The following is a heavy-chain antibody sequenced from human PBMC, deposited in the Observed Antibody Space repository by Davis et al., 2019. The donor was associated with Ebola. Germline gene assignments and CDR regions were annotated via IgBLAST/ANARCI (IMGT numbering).Heavy chain of an antibody. CDR2: IKQDGSDK. J-gene: IGHJ4*02. CDR3: ARRLRDWSFFDY. Sequence: PGGSLRLSCAASGLTCSDYYMSWVRQAPGKGLEWVANIKQDGSDKFYVDSVRGRFTISKDNAKNSLYLQMNSLRAEDTAVYYCARRLRDWSFFDYWGQGTLVTVSS. V-gene: IGHV3-7*01. D-gene: IGHD3-9*01. CDR1: GLTCSDYY.